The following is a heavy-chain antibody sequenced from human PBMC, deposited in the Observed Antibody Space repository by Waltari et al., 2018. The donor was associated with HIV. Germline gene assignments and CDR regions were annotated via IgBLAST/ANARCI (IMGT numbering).Heavy chain of an antibody. V-gene: IGHV4-34*01. CDR3: ARFGGEDIVVVPAIYGMDV. CDR2: INHSGST. CDR1: GGSFSGYS. D-gene: IGHD2-2*01. J-gene: IGHJ6*02. Sequence: QVQLHQWGAGLLKPSEPLSLTCAVYGGSFSGYSWTWIRQSPGQALEWIGEINHSGSTNYNPSLKSRVTRSVDTSKNQFSLKLSSVTAADTAVYYCARFGGEDIVVVPAIYGMDVWGQGTTVTVSS.